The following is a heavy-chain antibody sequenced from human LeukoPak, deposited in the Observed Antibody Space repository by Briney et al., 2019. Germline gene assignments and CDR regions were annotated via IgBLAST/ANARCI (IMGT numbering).Heavy chain of an antibody. CDR1: GYTFTGHF. J-gene: IGHJ6*03. CDR3: ARGDPGGSYSLKSYYYYYMDV. CDR2: INPNSGGT. V-gene: IGHV1-2*02. D-gene: IGHD1-26*01. Sequence: EASVKVSCKASGYTFTGHFMHWVRQAPGHGLEWMRWINPNSGGTNYAQKFQGRVTMTRDTSISTAYMELSRLTSDDTAVYYCARGDPGGSYSLKSYYYYYMDVWGKGTTVTVSS.